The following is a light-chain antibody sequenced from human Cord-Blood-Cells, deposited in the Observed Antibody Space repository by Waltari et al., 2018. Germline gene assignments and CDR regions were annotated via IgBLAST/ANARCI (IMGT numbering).Light chain of an antibody. CDR1: SSAVGGYNY. Sequence: QSALTQPASVSVSPGQSLTISCTGTSSAVGGYNYVSWYQQHPGKAPKLMIYDVSNRPSGVSNRFSGSKSGNTASLTISGLQAEDEADYYCSSYTSSSTLVFGGGTKLTVL. J-gene: IGLJ2*01. CDR3: SSYTSSSTLV. V-gene: IGLV2-14*01. CDR2: DVS.